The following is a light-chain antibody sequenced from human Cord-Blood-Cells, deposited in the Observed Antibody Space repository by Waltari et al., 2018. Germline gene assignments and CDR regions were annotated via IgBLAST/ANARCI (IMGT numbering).Light chain of an antibody. J-gene: IGLJ1*01. CDR3: SSYTSSSTYV. V-gene: IGLV2-14*01. CDR1: SSDVGGSNY. CDR2: DVS. Sequence: QSALTHPASVSGSPGQSITISRTGTSSDVGGSNYVSWYQQHPGKAPKLMIYDVSKRPSGVSNRFSGSKSGNTASLTISGLQAEDEADYYCSSYTSSSTYVFGTGTKVTVL.